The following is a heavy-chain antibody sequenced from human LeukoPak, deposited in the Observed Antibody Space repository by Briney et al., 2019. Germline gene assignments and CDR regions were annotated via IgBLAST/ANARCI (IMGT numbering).Heavy chain of an antibody. D-gene: IGHD2-2*01. J-gene: IGHJ4*02. Sequence: ASVKVSCKASGYTFTSYGISWVRQAPGQGLEWMGWISAYNGNTNYAQKLQGRVTMTTDTPTSTAYMELRSLRSDDTAVYYCARDDCSSTSCYAGGYWGQGTLVTVSS. V-gene: IGHV1-18*01. CDR2: ISAYNGNT. CDR1: GYTFTSYG. CDR3: ARDDCSSTSCYAGGY.